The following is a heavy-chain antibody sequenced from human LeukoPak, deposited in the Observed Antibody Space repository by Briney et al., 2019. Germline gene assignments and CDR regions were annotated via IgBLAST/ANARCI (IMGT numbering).Heavy chain of an antibody. CDR1: GGPFNSYA. CDR3: ARYIHPQGLIGYAMDV. V-gene: IGHV1-69*04. J-gene: IGHJ6*02. D-gene: IGHD2-15*01. CDR2: IIVILGKV. Sequence: GASVKVSCKASGGPFNSYAINWVRQAPGQGLEWMGRIIVILGKVNYAQKFQGRLTITADKSTRTAYMDLNNLASEDTAIYLCARYIHPQGLIGYAMDVWGQGTTVIVSS.